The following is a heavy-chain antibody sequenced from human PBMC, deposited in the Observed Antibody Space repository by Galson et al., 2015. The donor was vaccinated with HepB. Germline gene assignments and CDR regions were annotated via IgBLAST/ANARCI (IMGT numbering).Heavy chain of an antibody. D-gene: IGHD5-18*01. CDR1: GFTFSSYW. J-gene: IGHJ4*02. V-gene: IGHV3-7*03. CDR3: AREMRGYSYGGFDY. Sequence: SLRLSCAASGFTFSSYWMSWVRQAPGKGLEWVANIKQDGSEKYYVDSVKGRFTISRDNAKNSLYLQMNSLRAEDTAVYYCAREMRGYSYGGFDYWGQGTLVTVSS. CDR2: IKQDGSEK.